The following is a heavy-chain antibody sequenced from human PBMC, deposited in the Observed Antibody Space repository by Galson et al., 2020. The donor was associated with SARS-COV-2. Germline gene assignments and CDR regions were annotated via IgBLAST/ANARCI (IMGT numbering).Heavy chain of an antibody. CDR3: ATDVLTGSWFDP. V-gene: IGHV4-39*01. D-gene: IGHD3-9*01. Sequence: SETLSLTCTVSGGSISSSSYYWGWIRQPPGKGLEWIGSIYYSGSTYYNPSLKSRVTISVDTSKNQFSLKLSSVTAADTAVYYCATDVLTGSWFDPWGQGTLVTVSS. CDR1: GGSISSSSYY. J-gene: IGHJ5*02. CDR2: IYYSGST.